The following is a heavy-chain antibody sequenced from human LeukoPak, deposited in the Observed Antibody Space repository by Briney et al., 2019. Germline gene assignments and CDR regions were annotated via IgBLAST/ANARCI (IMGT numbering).Heavy chain of an antibody. J-gene: IGHJ4*02. CDR1: GGSVSSGNYY. D-gene: IGHD6-19*01. CDR3: ARGVRSGWYGWGYFDY. V-gene: IGHV4-30-4*01. Sequence: SETLSLTCTVSGGSVSSGNYYWSWIRQPPGKGLEWIGYIYYSGSTYYNPSLRSRVTISVDTSKNQFSLKLNSVTAADTAVYYCARGVRSGWYGWGYFDYWGQGTLVTVSS. CDR2: IYYSGST.